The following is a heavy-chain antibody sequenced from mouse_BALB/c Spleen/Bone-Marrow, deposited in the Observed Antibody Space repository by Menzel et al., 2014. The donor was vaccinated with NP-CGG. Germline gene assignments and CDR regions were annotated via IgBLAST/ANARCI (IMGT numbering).Heavy chain of an antibody. CDR3: ARVYGWYFDV. Sequence: EVKLLESGGGLVQPGGSLKLSCVASGFTFSSYGMSWVRQTPDKRLELVATINNNGGSTYYPDSVKGQFTISRDNAKNTLYLQMSSLKSEDTAMYYCARVYGWYFDVWGAGTTVTGSS. D-gene: IGHD1-1*01. CDR1: GFTFSSYG. CDR2: INNNGGST. V-gene: IGHV5-6-3*01. J-gene: IGHJ1*01.